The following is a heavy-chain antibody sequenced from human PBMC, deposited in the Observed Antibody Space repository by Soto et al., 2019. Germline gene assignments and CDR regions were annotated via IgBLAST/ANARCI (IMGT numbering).Heavy chain of an antibody. CDR2: FDPEDGET. J-gene: IGHJ4*02. V-gene: IGHV1-24*01. CDR1: GYTLTELS. CDR3: ATDHWNFSGLRLGGFDY. D-gene: IGHD1-7*01. Sequence: GASVKVSCKVSGYTLTELSMHWVRQAPGKGLEWMGGFDPEDGETIYAQKFQGRVAMTEDTSTDTAYMELSSLRSEDTAVYYCATDHWNFSGLRLGGFDYWGQGTLVTVSS.